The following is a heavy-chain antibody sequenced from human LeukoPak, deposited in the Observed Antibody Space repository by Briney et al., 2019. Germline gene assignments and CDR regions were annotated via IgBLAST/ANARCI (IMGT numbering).Heavy chain of an antibody. V-gene: IGHV3-11*05. CDR2: ISSSSSYT. J-gene: IGHJ4*02. CDR3: ARDDFLAGYYRGYFDY. CDR1: GFTFSDYY. D-gene: IGHD3/OR15-3a*01. Sequence: GGPLRLSCAASGFTFSDYYMSWIRQAPGKGLEWVSYISSSSSYTNYADSVKGRFTISRDNAKNSLYLQMNSLRAEDTAVYYCARDDFLAGYYRGYFDYWGQGTLVTVSS.